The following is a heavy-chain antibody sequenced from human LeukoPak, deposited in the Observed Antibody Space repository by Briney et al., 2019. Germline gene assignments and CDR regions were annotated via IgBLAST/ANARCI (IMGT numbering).Heavy chain of an antibody. Sequence: GGSLRLACAASEFTFSNYAMNWVRQAPGKGLEWVSGISGGGGSTYYADSVKGRFTISRDNSKNTLYLQMDSLRAEDTALYYCAKGSGINHYHWIDPWGQGTLVTVSS. V-gene: IGHV3-23*01. CDR3: AKGSGINHYHWIDP. J-gene: IGHJ5*02. CDR2: ISGGGGST. D-gene: IGHD1-14*01. CDR1: EFTFSNYA.